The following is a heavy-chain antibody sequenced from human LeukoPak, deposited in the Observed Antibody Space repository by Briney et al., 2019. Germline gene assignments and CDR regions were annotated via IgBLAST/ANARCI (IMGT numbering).Heavy chain of an antibody. CDR2: IYYSGST. V-gene: IGHV4-59*01. J-gene: IGHJ4*02. CDR1: GGSISSYY. D-gene: IGHD4-17*01. CDR3: ARGDYSDAPVDY. Sequence: PSETLSLTCTVSGGSISSYYWSWIRQPPGKGLEGIGYIYYSGSTNYNPSLKSRVTISVDTSKNQFSLKLSSVTAADTAVYYCARGDYSDAPVDYWGQGTLVTVSS.